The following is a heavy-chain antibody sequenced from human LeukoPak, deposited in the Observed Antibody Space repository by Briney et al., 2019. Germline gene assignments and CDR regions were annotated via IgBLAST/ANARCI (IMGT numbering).Heavy chain of an antibody. CDR2: IKQDGSEK. CDR3: ARDPRDSSGS. V-gene: IGHV3-7*01. J-gene: IGHJ5*02. D-gene: IGHD3-22*01. CDR1: GFTFDDHA. Sequence: PGGSLRLSCAASGFTFDDHAMHWVRQAPGKGLEWVANIKQDGSEKYYVDSVKGRFTISRDNAKNSLYLQMNSLRAEDTAVYYCARDPRDSSGSWGQGTLVTVSS.